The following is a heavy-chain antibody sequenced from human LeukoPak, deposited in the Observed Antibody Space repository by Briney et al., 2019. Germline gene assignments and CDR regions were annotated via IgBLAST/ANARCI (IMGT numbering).Heavy chain of an antibody. Sequence: SETLSLTCTVSGGSISNYYWSWIRQPPGKGLEWIGYIYYSGSTYYHPSLKSRVTISIDTSKNQFSLKLSSVTAADTAVYYCARHITHRDPPDYWGQGTLVTVSS. CDR2: IYYSGST. D-gene: IGHD1-20*01. CDR3: ARHITHRDPPDY. V-gene: IGHV4-59*08. J-gene: IGHJ4*02. CDR1: GGSISNYY.